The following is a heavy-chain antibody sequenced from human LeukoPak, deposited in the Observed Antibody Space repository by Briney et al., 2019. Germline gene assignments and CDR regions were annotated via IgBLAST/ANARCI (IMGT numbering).Heavy chain of an antibody. V-gene: IGHV4-34*01. D-gene: IGHD3-10*01. Sequence: SETLSLTCAVYGGSLSGYYWSWIRQPPGKGLEWIGEINHSRSTNYSPSLKSRVTISVDTSKNQFSLKLSSVTAADTAVYYCARETRTYDSGSYYIDYWGRGTLVTVSS. J-gene: IGHJ4*02. CDR3: ARETRTYDSGSYYIDY. CDR2: INHSRST. CDR1: GGSLSGYY.